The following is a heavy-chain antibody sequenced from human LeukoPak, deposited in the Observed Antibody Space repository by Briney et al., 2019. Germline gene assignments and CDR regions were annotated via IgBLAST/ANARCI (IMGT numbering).Heavy chain of an antibody. D-gene: IGHD5-24*01. CDR3: ARRGGYNSLYFDH. J-gene: IGHJ4*02. V-gene: IGHV4-4*09. CDR2: IYTSGST. Sequence: PSETLSLTCTVSGGSISSYYWSWIRQPPGKGLEWIGYIYTSGSTNYNPSLKSRVTISVDTSKNQFSLKLSSVTAADTAVYYCARRGGYNSLYFDHWGQGTLVTVSS. CDR1: GGSISSYY.